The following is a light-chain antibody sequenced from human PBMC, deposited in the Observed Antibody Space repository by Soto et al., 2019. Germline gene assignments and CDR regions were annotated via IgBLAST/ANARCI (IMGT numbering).Light chain of an antibody. Sequence: EIVMTQSPATLSVSPGERATLSCRASQSVSSNLAWYQQKPGQAPRLLIYGASTRATGIPARFSGSGSGTEFTLTISSLQSEDFAVYYCQQYNNWPPEITVGQGTGLEIK. CDR3: QQYNNWPPEIT. CDR2: GAS. CDR1: QSVSSN. V-gene: IGKV3-15*01. J-gene: IGKJ5*01.